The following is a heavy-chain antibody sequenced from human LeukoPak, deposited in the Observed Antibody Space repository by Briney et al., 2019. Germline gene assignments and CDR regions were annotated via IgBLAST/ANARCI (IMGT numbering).Heavy chain of an antibody. CDR2: INWNGGSI. J-gene: IGHJ3*02. CDR3: ARKWGDAFDM. V-gene: IGHV3-20*04. D-gene: IGHD1-26*01. Sequence: PGGSLRLSCAASGFTFDEHGMSWVGQAPGKGLEWVSGINWNGGSIGYADSVKGRYTISRDNAKNSLYVQMNSLRAEDTALYYCARKWGDAFDMWGQGTMVTVSS. CDR1: GFTFDEHG.